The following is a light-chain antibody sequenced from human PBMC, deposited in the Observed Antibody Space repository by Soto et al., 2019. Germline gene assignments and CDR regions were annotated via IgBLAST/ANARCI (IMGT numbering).Light chain of an antibody. CDR2: DAA. J-gene: IGKJ4*01. Sequence: EIVLTQSPATLSLSPGERATLSCRASQSINSYLAWYQHKPDQAPRLLIYDAANRATGIPARFSGSGSGTDFTLTISSLEPEDFAVYYCQQRYNWLLTFGGGTKVAIK. CDR3: QQRYNWLLT. CDR1: QSINSY. V-gene: IGKV3-11*01.